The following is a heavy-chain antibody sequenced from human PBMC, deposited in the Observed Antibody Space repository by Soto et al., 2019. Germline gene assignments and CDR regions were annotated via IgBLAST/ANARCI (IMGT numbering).Heavy chain of an antibody. J-gene: IGHJ6*02. V-gene: IGHV4-34*01. D-gene: IGHD6-6*01. CDR1: GGSFSGYY. CDR2: INHSGST. Sequence: SSETLSLTCAVYGGSFSGYYWSWIRQPPGKGLEWIGEINHSGSTNYNPSLKSRVTISVGTSKNQFSLKLSSVTAADTAVYYCARWRSSGYYYYYGTDVWGQGTTVTGSS. CDR3: ARWRSSGYYYYYGTDV.